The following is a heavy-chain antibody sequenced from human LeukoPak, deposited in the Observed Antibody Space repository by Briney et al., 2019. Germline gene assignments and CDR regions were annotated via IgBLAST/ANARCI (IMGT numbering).Heavy chain of an antibody. CDR1: GFTFSSYG. J-gene: IGHJ3*02. D-gene: IGHD2-2*01. CDR2: ISGSGGTT. V-gene: IGHV3-23*01. CDR3: AKLVVPAAIRGGAFDI. Sequence: GGSLRLSCAASGFTFSSYGMSWVRQAPGKGLEWVSAISGSGGTTYYADSVKGRFTISRDNSKNTLYLQMNSLRAEDTAVYYCAKLVVPAAIRGGAFDIWGQGTMVTVSS.